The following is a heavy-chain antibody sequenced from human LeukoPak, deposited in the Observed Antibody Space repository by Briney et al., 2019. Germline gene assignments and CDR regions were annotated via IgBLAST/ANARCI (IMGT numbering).Heavy chain of an antibody. V-gene: IGHV1-18*01. CDR3: GRDTASTVTAIDY. CDR1: GFTFTTYG. CDR2: ISAYNGNT. Sequence: ASVKVSCKASGFTFTTYGISWVRQAPGQGLEWMGWISAYNGNTNYAQKVQGSVTMTTDTSTSTAYMELRSLRSDDTAVYYCGRDTASTVTAIDYWGQGTLVTVSS. D-gene: IGHD4-17*01. J-gene: IGHJ4*02.